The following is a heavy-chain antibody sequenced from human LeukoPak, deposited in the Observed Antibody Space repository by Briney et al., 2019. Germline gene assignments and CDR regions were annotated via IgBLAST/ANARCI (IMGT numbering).Heavy chain of an antibody. CDR2: INPNSGGT. CDR3: ARDYRITMVRGRHWFDP. J-gene: IGHJ5*02. Sequence: PWASVKVSCTASGYTFTGYYMHWVRQAPGQGLEWMGWINPNSGGTNYAQKFQGRVTMTRDTSISTAYMELSRLRSDDTAVYYCARDYRITMVRGRHWFDPWGQGTLVTVSS. CDR1: GYTFTGYY. V-gene: IGHV1-2*02. D-gene: IGHD3-10*01.